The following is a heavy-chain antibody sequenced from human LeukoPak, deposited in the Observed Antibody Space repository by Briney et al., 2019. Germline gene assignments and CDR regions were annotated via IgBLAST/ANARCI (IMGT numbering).Heavy chain of an antibody. J-gene: IGHJ6*02. CDR1: GFTLSSYA. CDR3: ARDGVLRHFDWLFVG. CDR2: ISYDGSNK. V-gene: IGHV3-30-3*01. D-gene: IGHD3-9*01. Sequence: PGRSLRLSCAASGFTLSSYAMHWVRQAPGKGLEWVAVISYDGSNKYYADSVKGRFTISRDDSKNTLYLQMNSLRAEDTAVYYCARDGVLRHFDWLFVGWGHVTTVTVSS.